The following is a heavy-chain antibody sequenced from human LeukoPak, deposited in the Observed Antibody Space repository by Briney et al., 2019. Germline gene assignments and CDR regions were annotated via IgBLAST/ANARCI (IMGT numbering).Heavy chain of an antibody. CDR3: ARAIYYYDSSGPRPYYFDY. D-gene: IGHD3-22*01. CDR1: GGSFSGYY. Sequence: SETLSLTCAVYGGSFSGYYWSWIRQPPGKGLEWIGEINHSGSTDYNPSLKSRVTISVDTSKNQFSLKLSSVTAADTAVYYCARAIYYYDSSGPRPYYFDYWGQGTLVTVSS. J-gene: IGHJ4*02. V-gene: IGHV4-34*01. CDR2: INHSGST.